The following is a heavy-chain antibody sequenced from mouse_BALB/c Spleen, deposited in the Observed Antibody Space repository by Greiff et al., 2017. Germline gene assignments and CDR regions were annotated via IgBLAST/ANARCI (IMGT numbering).Heavy chain of an antibody. V-gene: IGHV2-2*02. CDR1: GFSLTSYG. Sequence: QVQLQQSGPGLVQPSQSLSITCTVSGFSLTSYGVHWVRQSPGKGLEWLGVIWSGGSTDYNAAFISRLSISKDNSKSQVFFKMNSLQANDTAIYYCARNWRYEGYYAMDYWGQGTSVTVSS. CDR3: ARNWRYEGYYAMDY. D-gene: IGHD2-14*01. J-gene: IGHJ4*01. CDR2: IWSGGST.